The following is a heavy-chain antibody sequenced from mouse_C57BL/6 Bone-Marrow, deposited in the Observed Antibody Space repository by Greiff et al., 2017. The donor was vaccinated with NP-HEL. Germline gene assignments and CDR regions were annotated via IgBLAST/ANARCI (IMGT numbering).Heavy chain of an antibody. CDR1: GYSITSCYY. D-gene: IGHD3-3*01. Sequence: EVQLVESGPGLVKPSQSLSLTCSVSGYSITSCYYWKWIRQFPGNQLEWMGYISYDGSNNYNPSLKNRISITRDTSKNQFFLKLNSVTTEDTATYYCAREGTDEGMDYWGQGTSVTVSS. CDR2: ISYDGSN. V-gene: IGHV3-6*01. CDR3: AREGTDEGMDY. J-gene: IGHJ4*01.